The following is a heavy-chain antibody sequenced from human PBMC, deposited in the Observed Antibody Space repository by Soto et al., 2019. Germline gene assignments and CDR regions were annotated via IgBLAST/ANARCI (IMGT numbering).Heavy chain of an antibody. J-gene: IGHJ4*02. CDR2: IIPIFGTA. D-gene: IGHD3-9*01. Sequence: QVQLVQSGAEVKKPGSSVKVSCKASGGTFSSYAISWVRQAPGQGLEWMGGIIPIFGTANYAQKFQGRVTITADESTSTAYMELSSLRSEDTAVYYCARVRLNYDILTGRSWDWGDDYWGQGTLVTVSS. V-gene: IGHV1-69*12. CDR1: GGTFSSYA. CDR3: ARVRLNYDILTGRSWDWGDDY.